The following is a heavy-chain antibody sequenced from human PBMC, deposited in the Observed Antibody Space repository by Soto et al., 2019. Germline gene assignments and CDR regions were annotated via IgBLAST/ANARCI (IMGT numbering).Heavy chain of an antibody. Sequence: SVKVSCKASGFTFTSSAVQWVRQARGQRLEWIGWIVVGSGNTNYAQKFQERVTITRDMSTSTAYMELSSLRSEDTAVYYCAAPRPPFYYFYGMDVWGQGTTVTVSS. CDR1: GFTFTSSA. V-gene: IGHV1-58*01. D-gene: IGHD6-6*01. CDR3: AAPRPPFYYFYGMDV. CDR2: IVVGSGNT. J-gene: IGHJ6*02.